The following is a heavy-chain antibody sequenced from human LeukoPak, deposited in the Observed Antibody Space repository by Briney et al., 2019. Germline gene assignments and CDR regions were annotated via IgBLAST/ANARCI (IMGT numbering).Heavy chain of an antibody. V-gene: IGHV1-69*13. Sequence: GASVKVSCKASGGTFSSYAISWVRQAPGQGLEWMGGIIPIFGTANYAQKFQGRVTITADESTSTAYMELSGLRSEDTAVYYCASCPTPYDAFDIWGQGTMVTVSS. J-gene: IGHJ3*02. CDR3: ASCPTPYDAFDI. CDR1: GGTFSSYA. CDR2: IIPIFGTA.